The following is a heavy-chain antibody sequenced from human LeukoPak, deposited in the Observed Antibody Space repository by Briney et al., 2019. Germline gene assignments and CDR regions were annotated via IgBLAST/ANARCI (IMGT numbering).Heavy chain of an antibody. CDR2: ISSSSSYI. V-gene: IGHV3-21*01. Sequence: GGSLRLSCAASGFTFSSYAMSWVRQAPGKGLEWVSSISSSSSYIYYADSVKGRFTISRDNAKNSLYLQMNSLRAEDTAVYYCARDRQKYYYDSSGPGAFDIWGQGTMVTVSS. D-gene: IGHD3-22*01. J-gene: IGHJ3*02. CDR1: GFTFSSYA. CDR3: ARDRQKYYYDSSGPGAFDI.